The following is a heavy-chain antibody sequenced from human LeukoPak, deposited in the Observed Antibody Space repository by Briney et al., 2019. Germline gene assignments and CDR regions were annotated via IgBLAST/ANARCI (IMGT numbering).Heavy chain of an antibody. CDR2: IYYSGGT. Sequence: PSETLSLTCTVSGDSISSYYWSWIRQPPGKGLEWIGYIYYSGGTDYNPSLKSRVTISVDTSKNQFSLKLRSVTAADTAVYYCARRLGRGPTDYWGQGTLVTVS. CDR3: ARRLGRGPTDY. CDR1: GDSISSYY. V-gene: IGHV4-59*08. J-gene: IGHJ4*02.